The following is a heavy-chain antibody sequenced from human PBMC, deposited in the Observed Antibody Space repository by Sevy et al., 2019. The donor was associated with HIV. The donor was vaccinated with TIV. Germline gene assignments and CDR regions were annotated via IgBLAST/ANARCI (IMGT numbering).Heavy chain of an antibody. D-gene: IGHD3-22*01. Sequence: SETLSLTCTVSGVSISSFYWSWIRQPPGKGLEWIGNIYYSGSTNSNPSLKSRVTISVDTSKNQFSLKLSSVTAADTPGDYWARRYFYASSGSTVFDYWGQGTLVTVSS. CDR2: IYYSGST. V-gene: IGHV4-59*13. CDR3: ARRYFYASSGSTVFDY. CDR1: GVSISSFY. J-gene: IGHJ4*02.